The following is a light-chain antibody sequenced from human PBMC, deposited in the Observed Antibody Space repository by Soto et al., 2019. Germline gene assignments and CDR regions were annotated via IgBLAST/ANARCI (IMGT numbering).Light chain of an antibody. V-gene: IGLV2-8*01. CDR2: EVS. CDR3: TSYAGINTLGV. CDR1: SSDVGAYNY. J-gene: IGLJ1*01. Sequence: QSVLTQPPSASGAPGQSVTISCTGTSSDVGAYNYVSWYQQHPGKAPKVMIYEVSKRPSGVPDRFSGSKSGNTASLTVSGLQAEDEADYYSTSYAGINTLGVFGTGTKVTVL.